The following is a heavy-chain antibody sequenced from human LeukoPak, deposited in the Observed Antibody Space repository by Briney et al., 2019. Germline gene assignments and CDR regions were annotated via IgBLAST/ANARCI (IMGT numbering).Heavy chain of an antibody. CDR1: GFPFSSYG. J-gene: IGHJ4*02. CDR2: IRYDGSNK. D-gene: IGHD3-3*01. V-gene: IGHV3-30*02. Sequence: PGGSLSLSCAASGFPFSSYGMHWVRQAPGKGLEWVAFIRYDGSNKYYADSVKGRFTISRDNSKSTLYLQMNSLRAEDTAVYYCATTSITIFGVVIGFDYWGQGTLVTVSS. CDR3: ATTSITIFGVVIGFDY.